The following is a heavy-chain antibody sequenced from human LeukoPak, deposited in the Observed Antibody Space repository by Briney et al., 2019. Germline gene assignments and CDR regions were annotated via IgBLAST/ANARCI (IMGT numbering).Heavy chain of an antibody. J-gene: IGHJ4*02. D-gene: IGHD3-22*01. CDR1: GGTFSSYA. Sequence: EASVKVSCKASGGTFSSYAISWVRQAPGQGLEWMGGIIPIFGTANYAQKFQGRVTITADGSTSTAYMELSSLRSEDTAVYYCARLGYDSSGYYYTDYWGQGTLVTVSS. V-gene: IGHV1-69*13. CDR2: IIPIFGTA. CDR3: ARLGYDSSGYYYTDY.